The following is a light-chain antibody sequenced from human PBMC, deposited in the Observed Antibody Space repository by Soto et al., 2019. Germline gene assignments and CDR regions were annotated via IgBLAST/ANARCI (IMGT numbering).Light chain of an antibody. V-gene: IGKV3-20*01. CDR3: QQYGSSPPKT. Sequence: EIVLTQSPGTLSLSPGETATLSCRASQSIANTFLAWYQQKPGQAPRLLISGASSRATGIPDRFSGSGSGTDFTLTISRLEPEDFAVYYCQQYGSSPPKTFGQGTKLEI. J-gene: IGKJ2*01. CDR1: QSIANTF. CDR2: GAS.